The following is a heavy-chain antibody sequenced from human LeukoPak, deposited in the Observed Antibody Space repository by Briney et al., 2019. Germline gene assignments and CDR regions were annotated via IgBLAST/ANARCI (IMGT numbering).Heavy chain of an antibody. D-gene: IGHD3-10*01. Sequence: QPGGSLRLSCAASGFTVSSNYMSWVRQAPGKGLEWVSVIYSGGSTYHADSVKGRFTISRDNSKNTLYLQMNSLRAEDTAVYYCARDFPPRNEWFGNPTIMDYYYGMDVWGQGTTVTVSS. CDR2: IYSGGST. J-gene: IGHJ6*02. V-gene: IGHV3-53*01. CDR1: GFTVSSNY. CDR3: ARDFPPRNEWFGNPTIMDYYYGMDV.